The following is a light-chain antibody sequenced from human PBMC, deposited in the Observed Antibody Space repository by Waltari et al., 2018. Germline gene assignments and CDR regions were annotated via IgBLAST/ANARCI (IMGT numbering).Light chain of an antibody. J-gene: IGKJ3*01. V-gene: IGKV2-40*01. CDR2: GGS. CDR1: QSLLHSNGNTY. Sequence: DIVMTQTPLSLHITPGEPASISCRYSQSLLHSNGNTYLHWYLQKPGQSPQLLIYGGSNRASGVPDRFSGSGSGTDFTLKISKVEAEDVGVYYCVQTIAFPFTFGPGTKLDIK. CDR3: VQTIAFPFT.